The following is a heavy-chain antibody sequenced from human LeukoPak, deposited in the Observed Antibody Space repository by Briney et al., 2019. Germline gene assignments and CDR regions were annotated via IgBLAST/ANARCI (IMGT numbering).Heavy chain of an antibody. V-gene: IGHV4-39*07. CDR1: GGSISSSSYY. CDR3: ARHDYGDYLVWFDP. D-gene: IGHD4-17*01. Sequence: SETLSLTCTVSGGSISSSSYYWGWIRQPPGTGLEWIGSIYYSGSTYYNPSLKSRVTISVDTSKNQFSLKLSSVTAADTAVYYCARHDYGDYLVWFDPWGQGTLVTVSS. CDR2: IYYSGST. J-gene: IGHJ5*02.